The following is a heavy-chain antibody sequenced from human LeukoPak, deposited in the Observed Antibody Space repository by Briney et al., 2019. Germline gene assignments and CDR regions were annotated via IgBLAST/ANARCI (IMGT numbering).Heavy chain of an antibody. J-gene: IGHJ4*02. Sequence: SETLSLTCAVYGGSFSGYYWSWIRQPPGKGLEWIGEINHSGSTNYNPSLKSRVTISVDTSKNQLSLKLSSVTAADTAVYYCARVQQGISTPGDYWGQGTLVTVSS. CDR2: INHSGST. CDR3: ARVQQGISTPGDY. D-gene: IGHD6-13*01. CDR1: GGSFSGYY. V-gene: IGHV4-34*01.